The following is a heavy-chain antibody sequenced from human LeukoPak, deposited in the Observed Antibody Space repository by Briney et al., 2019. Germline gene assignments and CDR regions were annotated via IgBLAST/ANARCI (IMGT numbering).Heavy chain of an antibody. D-gene: IGHD3-10*01. CDR3: ARLVRARYFDY. Sequence: GGSLRLSCAASGFTFSSYEMNWVRQAPGKGLEWVSAISGSGGSTYYADSVKGRFTISRDNSKNTLYLQMNSLGAEDTAVYYCARLVRARYFDYWGQGTLVTVSS. J-gene: IGHJ4*02. CDR2: ISGSGGST. CDR1: GFTFSSYE. V-gene: IGHV3-23*01.